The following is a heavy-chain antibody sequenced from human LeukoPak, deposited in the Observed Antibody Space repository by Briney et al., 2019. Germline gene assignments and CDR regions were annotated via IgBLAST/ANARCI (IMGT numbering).Heavy chain of an antibody. CDR3: ARVPGIAAAGSVYFDY. J-gene: IGHJ4*02. Sequence: SVKVSCKASGGTFSSYAISWVRQAPGQGLEWMGRIIPILGIANYAQKFQGRVTITADKSTSTVYMELSSLRSEDTAVYYCARVPGIAAAGSVYFDYWGQGTLVTVSS. V-gene: IGHV1-69*04. D-gene: IGHD6-13*01. CDR1: GGTFSSYA. CDR2: IIPILGIA.